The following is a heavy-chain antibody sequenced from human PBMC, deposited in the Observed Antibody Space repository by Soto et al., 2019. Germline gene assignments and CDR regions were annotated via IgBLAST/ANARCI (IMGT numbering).Heavy chain of an antibody. V-gene: IGHV3-21*06. J-gene: IGHJ4*02. CDR1: GFPFTRYS. Sequence: EVQLVESGGGLVKPGGSLRLSCAASGFPFTRYSMNLVRQAPGKGLEWVSSISSTTNYIYYGASMKGRFTISRDNAKNSLYLDMNRLTAEDTAVYSCARESEDLTSNFDYWGQGTLVTVSS. CDR3: ARESEDLTSNFDY. CDR2: ISSTTNYI.